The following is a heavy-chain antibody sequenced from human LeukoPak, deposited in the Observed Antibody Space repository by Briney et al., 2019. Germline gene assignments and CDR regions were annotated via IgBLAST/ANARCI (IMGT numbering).Heavy chain of an antibody. V-gene: IGHV1-8*01. CDR2: INPDTGNT. CDR1: GYTFTNYD. Sequence: ASVKVSCKASGYTFTNYDINWVRQATGQGLEWMGWINPDTGNTGYAQKFQGRVTITRNTSISTAYMELSSLRSEDTAVYYCARASDVYDFYMDVWGKGTTVTVSS. J-gene: IGHJ6*03. CDR3: ARASDVYDFYMDV. D-gene: IGHD3-3*01.